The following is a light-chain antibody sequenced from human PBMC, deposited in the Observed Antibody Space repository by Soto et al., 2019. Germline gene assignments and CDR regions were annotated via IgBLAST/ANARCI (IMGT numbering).Light chain of an antibody. CDR3: QTWTTGIVV. CDR2: LNSDGSH. V-gene: IGLV4-69*01. CDR1: SGHSSFA. Sequence: QPVLTQSPSASASLGASVKLTCTLSSGHSSFAIAWHQQQPEKGPRYLMKLNSDGSHSKGDGIPDRFSGSSSGAERYLTISSLQSEDEGDYYCQTWTTGIVVFGGGTKLTVL. J-gene: IGLJ2*01.